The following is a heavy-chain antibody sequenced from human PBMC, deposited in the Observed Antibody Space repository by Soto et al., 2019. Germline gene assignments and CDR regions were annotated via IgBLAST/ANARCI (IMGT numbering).Heavy chain of an antibody. CDR2: IIPILGIA. J-gene: IGHJ3*02. Sequence: ASVKVSCKASGGTFSSYTISWVRQAPGQGLEWMGRIIPILGIANYAQKFQGRVTITADKSTSTAYMELSSLRSEDTAVYYCARGGALVVVLSADMVPDAFDIWGQGTMVPVSS. CDR1: GGTFSSYT. D-gene: IGHD2-15*01. V-gene: IGHV1-69*02. CDR3: ARGGALVVVLSADMVPDAFDI.